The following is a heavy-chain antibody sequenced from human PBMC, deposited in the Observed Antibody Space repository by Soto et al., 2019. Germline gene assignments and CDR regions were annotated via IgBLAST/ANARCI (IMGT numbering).Heavy chain of an antibody. V-gene: IGHV4-39*01. CDR2: IYYSGST. Sequence: PSETVSLTCTVSGGCISSSSYYWGWIRQPPGKGLEWIGSIYYSGSTYYNPSLKSRVTISVDTSKNQFSLKLSSVTAADTAVYYCARQRYDYGDYYFDYWGQGTLVTVSS. D-gene: IGHD4-17*01. CDR3: ARQRYDYGDYYFDY. CDR1: GGCISSSSYY. J-gene: IGHJ4*02.